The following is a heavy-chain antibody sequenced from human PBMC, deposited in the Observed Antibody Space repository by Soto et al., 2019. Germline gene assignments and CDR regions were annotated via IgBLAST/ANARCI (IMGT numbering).Heavy chain of an antibody. J-gene: IGHJ4*02. CDR2: IYYSGST. Sequence: QLQLQKSGPGLVKPSETLSLTCTVSGGSISSSSYYWGWIRQPPGKGLEWIGSIYYSGSTYYNPSLKSRVTISVDTSKNQFSLKLSSVTAADTAVYYCASTLLWFGELLWGQGTLVTVSS. CDR1: GGSISSSSYY. CDR3: ASTLLWFGELL. D-gene: IGHD3-10*01. V-gene: IGHV4-39*01.